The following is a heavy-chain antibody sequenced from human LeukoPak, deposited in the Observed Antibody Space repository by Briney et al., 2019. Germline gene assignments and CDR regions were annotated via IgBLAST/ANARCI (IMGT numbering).Heavy chain of an antibody. CDR2: ISSSSSCI. J-gene: IGHJ4*02. CDR3: ARDLGSGSYLSFDY. CDR1: GFTFSSYS. D-gene: IGHD3-10*01. Sequence: GGSLRLSCAASGFTFSSYSMNWVRQAPGKGLEWVSSISSSSSCIYYADSVKGRFTISRDSAKNSLYLQMNSLRAEDTAVYYCARDLGSGSYLSFDYWGQGTLVTVSS. V-gene: IGHV3-21*01.